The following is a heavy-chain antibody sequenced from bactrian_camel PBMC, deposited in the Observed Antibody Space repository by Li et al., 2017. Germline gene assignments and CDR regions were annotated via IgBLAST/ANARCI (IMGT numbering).Heavy chain of an antibody. CDR2: ITVDGRST. V-gene: IGHV3S26*01. Sequence: HVQLVESGGGSVQAGGSLRLSCAASAYSHCMAWFRQAPGKEREGVAGITVDGRSTTYAYSVKDRFTISVDSYKNTLYLEMNSLKPEDTAMYYCAAAYDLNSGSWCYEKYPNRGPYNYRGQGTQVTVS. D-gene: IGHD3*01. CDR1: AYSHC. J-gene: IGHJ4*01. CDR3: AAAYDLNSGSWCYEKYPNRGPYNY.